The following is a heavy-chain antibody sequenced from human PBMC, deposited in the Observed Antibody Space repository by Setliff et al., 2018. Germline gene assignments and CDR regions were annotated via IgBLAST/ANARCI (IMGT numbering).Heavy chain of an antibody. J-gene: IGHJ4*02. V-gene: IGHV1-18*01. CDR1: GGMSGTYS. D-gene: IGHD2-8*01. Sequence: ASVKVSCKASGGMSGTYSISWVRQAPGQGLEWMGAIIPIFGNTKFAQKFQGRVTMTTDTSTSTAYLELRSLTSDDTAVYYCSKLVRYCTTTACQGASGAEFWGQGTLVTVSS. CDR2: IIPIFGNT. CDR3: SKLVRYCTTTACQGASGAEF.